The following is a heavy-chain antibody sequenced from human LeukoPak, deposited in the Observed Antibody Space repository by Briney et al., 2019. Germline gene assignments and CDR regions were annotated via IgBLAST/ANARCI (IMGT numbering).Heavy chain of an antibody. V-gene: IGHV6-1*01. Sequence: SQTLSLTCAISGDSVSSNNAAWNWIRQSPSRGLEWLGRTYYRSKWYNDYEVSVKSRITIDPDTSKNQFSLQLNSVTPEDTAVYYCARGLYDSSGYLNWFDPWGQETLVTVSS. CDR2: TYYRSKWYN. J-gene: IGHJ5*02. CDR3: ARGLYDSSGYLNWFDP. CDR1: GDSVSSNNAA. D-gene: IGHD3-22*01.